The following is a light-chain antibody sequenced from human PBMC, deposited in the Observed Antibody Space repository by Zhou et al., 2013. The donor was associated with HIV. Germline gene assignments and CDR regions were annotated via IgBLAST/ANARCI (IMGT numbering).Light chain of an antibody. CDR1: QGIRNF. Sequence: DIQMTQSPSSLSASVGDRVTITCRASQGIRNFLAWYQQKPGKVPKVLIYGASTLQSGVPSRFSGSGSGTDFTLTITSLEAEDFAIYYCQQRDHWPAGFTFGGGT. J-gene: IGKJ4*01. CDR3: QQRDHWPAGFT. CDR2: GAS. V-gene: IGKV1-27*01.